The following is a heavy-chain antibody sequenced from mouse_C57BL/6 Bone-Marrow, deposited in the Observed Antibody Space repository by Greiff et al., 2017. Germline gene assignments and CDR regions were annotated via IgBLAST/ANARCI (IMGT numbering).Heavy chain of an antibody. CDR3: ARFRGVLRGYFDV. D-gene: IGHD1-1*01. Sequence: QVQLQQSGPELAKPGASVKLSCKASGYTFTSYDINWVKQRPGQGLEWIGWIYPRDGSTKYNEKFKGKATLTVDTSSSTAYLELHSLTSEDSAVYFCARFRGVLRGYFDVWGTGTTVTVSS. CDR2: IYPRDGST. J-gene: IGHJ1*03. CDR1: GYTFTSYD. V-gene: IGHV1-85*01.